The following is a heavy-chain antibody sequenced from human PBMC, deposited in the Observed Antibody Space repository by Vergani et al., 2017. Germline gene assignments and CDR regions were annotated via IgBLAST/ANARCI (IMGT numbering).Heavy chain of an antibody. V-gene: IGHV5-51*01. Sequence: EVQLVQSGAEVTKPGESLKISCQISGYGFTNYWIGWVRQMPGKGLEWMGIIHPADSDTRYSPSFQGQVTISVDKSISTAYLQRSSLRASDSAMYYCARLDGRDSSGSKYFDYWGQGTLVTVSS. CDR2: IHPADSDT. J-gene: IGHJ4*02. CDR3: ARLDGRDSSGSKYFDY. D-gene: IGHD3-22*01. CDR1: GYGFTNYW.